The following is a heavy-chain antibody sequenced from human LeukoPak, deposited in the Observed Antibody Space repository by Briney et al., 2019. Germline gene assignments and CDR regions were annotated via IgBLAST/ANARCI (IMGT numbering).Heavy chain of an antibody. Sequence: PGGSLRLSCAASGFTFSSYWMSWVRQAPGKGLEWVANIKKDGSEKNYVDSVKGRFTISRDNAKNSLYLQMNSLRVEDTAVYYCARDKMQQSTEGSNFDHWGQGTLVTVSS. V-gene: IGHV3-7*01. CDR3: ARDKMQQSTEGSNFDH. CDR2: IKKDGSEK. CDR1: GFTFSSYW. D-gene: IGHD6-13*01. J-gene: IGHJ4*02.